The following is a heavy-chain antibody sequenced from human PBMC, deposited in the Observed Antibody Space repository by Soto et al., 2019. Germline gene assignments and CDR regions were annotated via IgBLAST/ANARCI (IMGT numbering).Heavy chain of an antibody. CDR1: GFTFTRYS. V-gene: IGHV3-21*06. CDR2: ISSTTNYI. J-gene: IGHJ4*02. Sequence: GVLRLSCAASGFTFTRYSMNWVRQAPGKGPEWVSSISSTTNYIYYGDSMKGRFTISRDNAKNSLYLEMNSLRAEDTAVYYCARESEDLTSNFDYWGQGTLVTVSS. CDR3: ARESEDLTSNFDY.